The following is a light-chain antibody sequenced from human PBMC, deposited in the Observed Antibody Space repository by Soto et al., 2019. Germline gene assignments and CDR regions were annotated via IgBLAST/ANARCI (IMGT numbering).Light chain of an antibody. J-gene: IGKJ1*01. V-gene: IGKV3-20*01. CDR2: GAS. CDR3: QQYDSSPRT. Sequence: PVESATLSCKASQSVSSNYLAWYQQKPGQAPRVLIYGASSRTTGIPDRFSGSGSGTDFTLTISRLEPEDFAVYYCQQYDSSPRTFGQGTKVDIK. CDR1: QSVSSNY.